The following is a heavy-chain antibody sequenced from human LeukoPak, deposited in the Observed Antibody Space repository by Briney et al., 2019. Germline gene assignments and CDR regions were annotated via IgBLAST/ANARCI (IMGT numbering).Heavy chain of an antibody. CDR2: IKQDGSEK. V-gene: IGHV3-7*01. CDR1: AFTVSSNY. D-gene: IGHD1-26*01. Sequence: PGGSLRLACAASAFTVSSNYMRWVRQAPEKGLEWVANIKQDGSEKYYVDSVKGRFTISRDNAKNSLYLQMNSLRAEDTAVYYCARSRSGAYWGQGTLVTVSS. J-gene: IGHJ4*02. CDR3: ARSRSGAY.